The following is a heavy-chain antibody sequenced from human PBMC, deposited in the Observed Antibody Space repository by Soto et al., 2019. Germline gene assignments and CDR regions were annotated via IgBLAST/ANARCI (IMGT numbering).Heavy chain of an antibody. Sequence: LSLTCAVYGGSFSGYYWSWTRQPPGKGLEWIGEINHSGSTNYNPSLKSRVTISVDTSKNQFSLKLSSVTAADTAVYYCARVRVVAATYYYYGMDVWGQGTTVTVSS. CDR3: ARVRVVAATYYYYGMDV. D-gene: IGHD2-15*01. CDR2: INHSGST. J-gene: IGHJ6*02. CDR1: GGSFSGYY. V-gene: IGHV4-34*01.